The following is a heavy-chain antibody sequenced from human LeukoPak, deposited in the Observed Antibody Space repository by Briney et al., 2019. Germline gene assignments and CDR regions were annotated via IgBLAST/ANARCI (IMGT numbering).Heavy chain of an antibody. Sequence: PGGSLRLSCAASGFNFMTSDMNWVRQAPGKGLNWIAYITARDSNTYYADSVKGRFTVSRDNIKSSLYLQMNTLRAEDTAMYYCARLGGNLSKWGQGTLVTVSS. J-gene: IGHJ4*02. CDR3: ARLGGNLSK. CDR2: ITARDSNT. V-gene: IGHV3-48*03. CDR1: GFNFMTSD. D-gene: IGHD1-26*01.